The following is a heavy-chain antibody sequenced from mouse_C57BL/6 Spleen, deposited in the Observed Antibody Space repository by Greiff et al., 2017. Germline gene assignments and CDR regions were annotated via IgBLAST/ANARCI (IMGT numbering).Heavy chain of an antibody. J-gene: IGHJ3*01. V-gene: IGHV1-50*01. CDR2: IDPSDSYT. D-gene: IGHD3-2*02. CDR3: ARGAQATNWFAY. CDR1: GYTFTSYW. Sequence: VQLQQPGAELVKPGASVKLSCKASGYTFTSYWMQWVKQRPGQGLEWIGEIDPSDSYTNYNQKFKGKATLTVDTSSSTAYMQLSSLTSEDSAVYYCARGAQATNWFAYWGQGTLVTVSA.